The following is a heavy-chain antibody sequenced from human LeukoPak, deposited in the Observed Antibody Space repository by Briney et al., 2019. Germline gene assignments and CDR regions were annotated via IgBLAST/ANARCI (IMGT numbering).Heavy chain of an antibody. V-gene: IGHV1-69*05. D-gene: IGHD6-19*01. CDR3: ARRRESSGLIFDY. J-gene: IGHJ4*02. Sequence: GSPVKVSCKASGGTFSSYAISWVRQAPGQGLEWMGRIIPIFGTANYAQKFQGRVTITTDESTSTAYMELSSLRSEDTAVYYCARRRESSGLIFDYWGQGTLVTVSS. CDR1: GGTFSSYA. CDR2: IIPIFGTA.